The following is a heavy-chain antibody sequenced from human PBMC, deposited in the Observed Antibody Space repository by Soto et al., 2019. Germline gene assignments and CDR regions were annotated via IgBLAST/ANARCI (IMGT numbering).Heavy chain of an antibody. Sequence: QVQLVQSGAEVKKPGASVKVSCKASGYTFTSYGISWVRQAPGQGLEWMGWISAYNGNTNYAQKLQGRVTMTTDTSTSNAYMELRSLRSDDTAVYYCAREASYGYYGLGISYYYYGMDVWGQGTTVTVSS. CDR2: ISAYNGNT. CDR1: GYTFTSYG. J-gene: IGHJ6*02. D-gene: IGHD5-18*01. V-gene: IGHV1-18*01. CDR3: AREASYGYYGLGISYYYYGMDV.